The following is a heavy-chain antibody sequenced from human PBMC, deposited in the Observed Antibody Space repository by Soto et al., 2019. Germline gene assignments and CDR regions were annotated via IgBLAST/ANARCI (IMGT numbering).Heavy chain of an antibody. CDR1: GYTFTSYG. CDR2: ISAYNGNT. D-gene: IGHD2-8*01. Sequence: QVPLVQSGAEVKKPGASVKVSCKASGYTFTSYGISWVRQAPGQGLEWMGWISAYNGNTNYAQKLQGRVTMTTDTSTSTAYMELRSLRSDDTAVYYCARDGLMDGTPGLYGMDVWGQGTTVTVSS. J-gene: IGHJ6*02. CDR3: ARDGLMDGTPGLYGMDV. V-gene: IGHV1-18*01.